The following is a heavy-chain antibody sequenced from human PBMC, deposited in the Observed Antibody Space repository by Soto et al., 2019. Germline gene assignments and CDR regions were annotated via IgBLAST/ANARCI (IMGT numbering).Heavy chain of an antibody. J-gene: IGHJ6*02. CDR3: ARAYTGRLPRRADYYYAMDV. D-gene: IGHD2-2*02. CDR1: GFTFSNFD. V-gene: IGHV3-13*05. Sequence: EGSLRLSCARSGFTFSNFDMHWVRQVPGKGLEWVSAIGAARDPYYLGSVKGRFTISRENAKNSVYLQMNDPRAGDAAVYYCARAYTGRLPRRADYYYAMDVWGQGTTVTVSS. CDR2: IGAARDP.